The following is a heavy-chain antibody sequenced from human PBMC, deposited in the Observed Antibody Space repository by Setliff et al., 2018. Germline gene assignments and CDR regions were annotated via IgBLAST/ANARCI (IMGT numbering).Heavy chain of an antibody. V-gene: IGHV4-38-2*02. D-gene: IGHD6-19*01. CDR2: IYNDGST. CDR1: GYSITTGHY. Sequence: SETLSLTCSVSGYSITTGHYWGWIRQFPGRGLEWIGSIYNDGSTHYNPSPRSRITLSVDTSKNQFSLRLSSVTAADTAIYYCARHRYVSGWSEDFWGQGTLVTVSS. J-gene: IGHJ4*02. CDR3: ARHRYVSGWSEDF.